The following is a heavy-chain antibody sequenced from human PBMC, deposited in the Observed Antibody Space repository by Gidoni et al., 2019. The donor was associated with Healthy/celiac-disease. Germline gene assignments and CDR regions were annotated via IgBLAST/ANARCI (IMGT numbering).Heavy chain of an antibody. CDR2: IYTSGST. J-gene: IGHJ4*02. V-gene: IGHV4-61*02. D-gene: IGHD2-21*02. CDR1: GGSISSGSYY. Sequence: QVQLQESGPGLVKPSQTLSLTCTVPGGSISSGSYYWSWIRQPAGKGLEWNGRIYTSGSTNYNPSLKSRVTISVDTYKNQFSLKLSSVTAADTAVYYCARDHCGGDCYHDYWGQGTLVTVSS. CDR3: ARDHCGGDCYHDY.